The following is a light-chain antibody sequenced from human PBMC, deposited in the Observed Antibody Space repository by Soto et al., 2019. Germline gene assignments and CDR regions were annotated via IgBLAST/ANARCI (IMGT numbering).Light chain of an antibody. Sequence: DIQMTQSPSTLSASVGDRVTITCRASQSFSSWLAWYQQKPGRAPNLLIYKASSLESGVPSRFSGSGSGTEFTLTISSLQPDDFASYYCLQYNSYPWTFGQGTKVGIK. V-gene: IGKV1-5*03. CDR2: KAS. J-gene: IGKJ1*01. CDR3: LQYNSYPWT. CDR1: QSFSSW.